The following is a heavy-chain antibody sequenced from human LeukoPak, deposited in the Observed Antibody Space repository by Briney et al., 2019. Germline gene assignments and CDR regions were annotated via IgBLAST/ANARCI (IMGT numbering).Heavy chain of an antibody. CDR2: IYYSGST. Sequence: SETLSLTCTVSGGSISSYYWSWIRQPPGKGLEWIGYIYYSGSTNYNPSLKSRVTISVDTSKNQFSLKLSSVTAADTAVYYCARGLRYFDWFYYWGQGTLVTVSS. D-gene: IGHD3-9*01. CDR1: GGSISSYY. CDR3: ARGLRYFDWFYY. J-gene: IGHJ4*02. V-gene: IGHV4-59*01.